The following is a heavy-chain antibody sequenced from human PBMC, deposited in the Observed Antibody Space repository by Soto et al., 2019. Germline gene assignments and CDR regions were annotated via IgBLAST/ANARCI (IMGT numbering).Heavy chain of an antibody. D-gene: IGHD6-13*01. CDR1: GFTFNRAW. V-gene: IGHV3-15*07. Sequence: GGSLRLSCAPSGFTFNRAWMHWVRQAPEKGMERVGLIRSKNDGETTDDGATVKGRFTISRDDSRMMLYLQMNALKTEDTAVYYCTTGVSTAGHDGYWGEGSLVTVSS. CDR2: IRSKNDGETT. J-gene: IGHJ4*02. CDR3: TTGVSTAGHDGY.